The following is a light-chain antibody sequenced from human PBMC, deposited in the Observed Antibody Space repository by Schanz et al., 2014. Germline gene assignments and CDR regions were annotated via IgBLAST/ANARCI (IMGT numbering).Light chain of an antibody. CDR1: SSDVGDYNY. Sequence: QSALTQPPSASGSLGQSVTISCTGTSSDVGDYNYVSWYQQHPGKAPKLMIYEVSKRPSGVSDRFSGSKSGNTASLTVSGLQAEDEADYYCSSYAGNNIWVFGGGTKVTVL. V-gene: IGLV2-8*01. CDR2: EVS. CDR3: SSYAGNNIWV. J-gene: IGLJ3*02.